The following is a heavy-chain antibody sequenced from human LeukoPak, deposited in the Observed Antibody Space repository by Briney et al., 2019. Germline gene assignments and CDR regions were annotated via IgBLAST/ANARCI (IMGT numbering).Heavy chain of an antibody. V-gene: IGHV1-24*01. D-gene: IGHD4-17*01. Sequence: ASVKVSCKVSGYTLTELPMHWVRQAPGKGLEWMGGFDPEDGETIYAQKFQGRVTMTEDTSTDTAYMELSSLRSEDTAVYYCATTFDYAYYYYGMDVWGKGTTVTVSS. CDR1: GYTLTELP. CDR2: FDPEDGET. CDR3: ATTFDYAYYYYGMDV. J-gene: IGHJ6*04.